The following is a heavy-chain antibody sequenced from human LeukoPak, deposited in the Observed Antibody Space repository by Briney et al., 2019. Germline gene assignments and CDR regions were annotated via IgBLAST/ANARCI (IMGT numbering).Heavy chain of an antibody. D-gene: IGHD1-26*01. J-gene: IGHJ4*02. CDR2: IYYSGST. Sequence: SETLSLTCTVSGGSMSNYYWSWIRQPPGKGLEWIGYIYYSGSTNYNPSLKSRVTISVDTSKNQFSLKLSSVTAADTAVYYCARLWSGAPFDYWGQGTLVIVSS. CDR3: ARLWSGAPFDY. V-gene: IGHV4-59*08. CDR1: GGSMSNYY.